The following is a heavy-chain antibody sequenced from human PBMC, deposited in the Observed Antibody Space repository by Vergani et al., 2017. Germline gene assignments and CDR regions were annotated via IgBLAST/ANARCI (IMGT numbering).Heavy chain of an antibody. D-gene: IGHD3-9*01. V-gene: IGHV7-4-1*02. J-gene: IGHJ6*02. Sequence: QVQLEQSGAEVKKPGSSVTVSCRASGGTFGSHTISWVRQAPGQGLEWMGWINTNTGNPTYAQGFTGRFVFSLDTSVSTAYLQISSLKAEDTAVYYCARAYDILTGAYGMDVWGQGTTVTVSS. CDR3: ARAYDILTGAYGMDV. CDR2: INTNTGNP. CDR1: GGTFGSHT.